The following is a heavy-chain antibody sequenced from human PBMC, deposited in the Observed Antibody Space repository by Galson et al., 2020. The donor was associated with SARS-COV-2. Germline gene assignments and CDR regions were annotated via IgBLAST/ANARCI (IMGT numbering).Heavy chain of an antibody. CDR3: AKAGQYYYYYMDV. CDR1: GFTFSSYG. CDR2: IPYDGSNK. Sequence: GGSLRLSCAASGFTFSSYGMHWVRQAPGKGLEWVAVIPYDGSNKYYADSVKGRFTISRDNSKNTLYLQMNSLRAEDTAVYYCAKAGQYYYYYMDVWGKGTTVTVSS. V-gene: IGHV3-30*18. J-gene: IGHJ6*03.